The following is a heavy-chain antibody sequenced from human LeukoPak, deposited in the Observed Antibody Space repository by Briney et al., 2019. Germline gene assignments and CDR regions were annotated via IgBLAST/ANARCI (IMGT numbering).Heavy chain of an antibody. D-gene: IGHD1-26*01. CDR2: IYHSGRT. V-gene: IGHV4-4*02. CDR3: ARVGHNWFDP. CDR1: GGXISSPNW. J-gene: IGHJ5*02. Sequence: SETLSLTCAVSGGXISSPNWWTWVRQPPGKGLEWIGEIYHSGRTNSNPSLESRVIMSVDKSKNQFSLKLTSVTDADTAVYYCARVGHNWFDPWGQGTLVTVSS.